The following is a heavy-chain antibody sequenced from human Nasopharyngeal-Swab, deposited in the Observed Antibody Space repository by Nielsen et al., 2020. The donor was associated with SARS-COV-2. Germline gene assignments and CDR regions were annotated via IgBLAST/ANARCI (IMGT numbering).Heavy chain of an antibody. CDR1: GGSISSYY. J-gene: IGHJ6*02. V-gene: IGHV4-59*13. CDR2: IYYSGST. CDR3: ARVNCSGGSCYWGYYYYGMDV. Sequence: TPSLTRAVSGGSISSYYCSWIRQPPGKGLEWIGYIYYSGSTNYNPSLKSRVTISVDTSKNQFSLKLSSVTAADTAVYYCARVNCSGGSCYWGYYYYGMDVWGQGTTVTVSS. D-gene: IGHD2-15*01.